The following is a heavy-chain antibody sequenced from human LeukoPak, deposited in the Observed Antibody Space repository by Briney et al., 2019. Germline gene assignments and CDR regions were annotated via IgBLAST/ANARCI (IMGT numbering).Heavy chain of an antibody. CDR3: ARAEDTAMVTHFDY. D-gene: IGHD5-18*01. Sequence: ASVKVSCKASGCTFTSYDINWVRQATGQGLEWMGWMNPNSGNTGYAQKFQGRVTMTRDTSTSTVYMEPSSLRSEDTAVYYCARAEDTAMVTHFDYWGQGTLVTVSS. CDR2: MNPNSGNT. V-gene: IGHV1-8*02. J-gene: IGHJ4*02. CDR1: GCTFTSYD.